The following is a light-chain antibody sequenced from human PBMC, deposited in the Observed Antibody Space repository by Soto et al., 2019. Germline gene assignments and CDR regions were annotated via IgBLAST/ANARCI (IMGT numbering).Light chain of an antibody. Sequence: EIVLTQSPGTLSLSPGERATLSCRASQSVRSNYLAWYQQLPGEPPRVLIYDASSRAIGIPGKFSGSASGTDFILTVSRREAEVFANYYWQQYGNSPDTFGGGTKVEIK. CDR3: QQYGNSPDT. CDR2: DAS. CDR1: QSVRSNY. J-gene: IGKJ4*01. V-gene: IGKV3-20*01.